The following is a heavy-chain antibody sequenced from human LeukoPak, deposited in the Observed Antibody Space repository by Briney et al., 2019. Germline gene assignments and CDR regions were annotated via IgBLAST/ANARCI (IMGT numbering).Heavy chain of an antibody. CDR2: FNGDGSTL. Sequence: GGSLRLSCAASGFIFSRYWMHWVRQAPGKGLVWVSRFNGDGSTLSYADSVKGRFTISRDNSKNTLYLQMNSLRAEDTAVYYCARAAAGPYYYYGMDVWGQGTTVTVSS. D-gene: IGHD6-13*01. V-gene: IGHV3-74*01. J-gene: IGHJ6*02. CDR3: ARAAAGPYYYYGMDV. CDR1: GFIFSRYW.